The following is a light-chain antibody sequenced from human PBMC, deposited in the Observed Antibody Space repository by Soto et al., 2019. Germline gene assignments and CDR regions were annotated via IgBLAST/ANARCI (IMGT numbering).Light chain of an antibody. Sequence: EIVMTQSPATLSVSPGERATLSCRASQSIRNNLAWYQQKPGQAPRLLIYDASTGATGIPARFSGSGSGTEFTLTISSLQSGDFAVYYCQQYNKWPLTFGGGTKVEIK. J-gene: IGKJ4*01. CDR1: QSIRNN. CDR2: DAS. CDR3: QQYNKWPLT. V-gene: IGKV3D-15*01.